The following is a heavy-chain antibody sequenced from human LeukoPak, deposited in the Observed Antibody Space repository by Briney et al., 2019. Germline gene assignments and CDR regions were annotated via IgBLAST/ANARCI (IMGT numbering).Heavy chain of an antibody. CDR2: IYYSGST. V-gene: IGHV4-59*01. D-gene: IGHD6-13*01. Sequence: SETLSLTCTVSGGSISSYYWSWIRQPPGKGLEWIGYIYYSGSTNYNPSLKSRVTISVDTSKNQFSLKLSSVTAADTAVYYCARDLSIAAARDYYYYGMDVWGQGTTVTVSS. J-gene: IGHJ6*02. CDR3: ARDLSIAAARDYYYYGMDV. CDR1: GGSISSYY.